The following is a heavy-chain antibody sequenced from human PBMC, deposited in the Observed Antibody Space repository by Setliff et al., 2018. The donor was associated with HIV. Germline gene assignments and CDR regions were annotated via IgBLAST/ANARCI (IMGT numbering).Heavy chain of an antibody. D-gene: IGHD6-19*01. CDR2: INHSGST. Sequence: PSETLSLTCAVYGGSFSGYYWSWIRQPPGKGLEWIGEINHSGSTNYNPSLKSRVTISVDTSKNQFSLKLSSVTAADTAVYYCAREAVAGTRYFDYWGQGTLVTVSS. J-gene: IGHJ4*02. V-gene: IGHV4-34*01. CDR3: AREAVAGTRYFDY. CDR1: GGSFSGYY.